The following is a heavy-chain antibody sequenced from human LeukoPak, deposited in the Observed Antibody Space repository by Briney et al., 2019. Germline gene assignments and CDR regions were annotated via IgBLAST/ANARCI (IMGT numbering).Heavy chain of an antibody. Sequence: PSETLSLTCTVSGGSISSTTYYWGWIRQPPGEGLEWIGSVYYRGNTYYNPSLKSRVTISVDTSKNQFSLKLSSVTAADTAVYYCARGEGPRYFDYWGQGTLVTVSS. CDR3: ARGEGPRYFDY. J-gene: IGHJ4*02. V-gene: IGHV4-39*07. CDR1: GGSISSTTYY. D-gene: IGHD1-26*01. CDR2: VYYRGNT.